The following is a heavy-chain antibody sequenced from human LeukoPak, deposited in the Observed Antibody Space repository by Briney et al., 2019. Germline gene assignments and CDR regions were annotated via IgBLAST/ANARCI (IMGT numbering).Heavy chain of an antibody. V-gene: IGHV4-4*07. CDR2: IYTSGST. CDR3: ARVTTIFGVPPYYYYYMDV. J-gene: IGHJ6*03. D-gene: IGHD3-3*01. Sequence: AETLSLTCTVSGGSISGYYWSWIRQPARKGLEWIGRIYTSGSTNYNPSLKSRVTMSVDTSKNQFSLKLSSVTAADTAVYYCARVTTIFGVPPYYYYYMDVWGKGTTVTVSS. CDR1: GGSISGYY.